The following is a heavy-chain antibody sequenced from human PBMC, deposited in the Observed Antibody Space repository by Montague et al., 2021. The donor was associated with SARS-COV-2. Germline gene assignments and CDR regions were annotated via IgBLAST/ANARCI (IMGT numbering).Heavy chain of an antibody. V-gene: IGHV2-5*02. CDR3: VQSPWHYYDVRAGGSPYYFDY. D-gene: IGHD3-22*01. Sequence: PALVKPTQTFTLTCTFLGFSLRTDGVGVGWVRQPPRKALEWLALIYWDADKRYSPSLRNRLTITADTSRNQVVLTMTNMDPVHTATYYCVQSPWHYYDVRAGGSPYYFDYWGQGTLVTVSS. J-gene: IGHJ4*02. CDR2: IYWDADK. CDR1: GFSLRTDGVG.